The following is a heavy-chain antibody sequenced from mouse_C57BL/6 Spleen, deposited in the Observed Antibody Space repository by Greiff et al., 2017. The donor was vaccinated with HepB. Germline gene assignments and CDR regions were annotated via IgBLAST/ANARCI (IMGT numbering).Heavy chain of an antibody. CDR3: TTGDYYGSSLYYFDY. Sequence: VQLKQSGAELVRPGASVKLSCTASGFNIKDDYMHWVKQRPEQGLEWIGWIDPENGDTEYASKFPGKATITADTSSNTAYLQRSSLTAEDTAVYYGTTGDYYGSSLYYFDYWGQGTTLTVSS. CDR2: IDPENGDT. CDR1: GFNIKDDY. J-gene: IGHJ2*01. D-gene: IGHD1-1*01. V-gene: IGHV14-4*01.